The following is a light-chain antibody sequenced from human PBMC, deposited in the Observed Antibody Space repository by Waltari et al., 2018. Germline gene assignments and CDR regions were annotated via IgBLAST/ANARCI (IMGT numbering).Light chain of an antibody. Sequence: QTVVTQEPSLSVSPGGTVTLTCTLSSGSVSTPSYATRYQQTPGQPPRTLVYKANARSSGVPDRFSGSILGNKAALTITGAQADDESDYYCSLYMGSGIWVFGGGTKLTVL. CDR1: SGSVSTPSY. J-gene: IGLJ3*02. V-gene: IGLV8-61*01. CDR2: KAN. CDR3: SLYMGSGIWV.